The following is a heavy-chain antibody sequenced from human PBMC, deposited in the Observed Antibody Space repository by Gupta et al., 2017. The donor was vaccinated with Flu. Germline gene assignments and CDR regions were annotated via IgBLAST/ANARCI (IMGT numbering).Heavy chain of an antibody. J-gene: IGHJ6*02. CDR2: FYYSGSS. CDR3: ARPWNPATTYAFYGMDV. V-gene: IGHV4-39*01. D-gene: IGHD1-1*01. Sequence: GWIGQPAGKGLEWIGGFYYSGSSYYNPSLKSRVTISFDTSKNQFSLRLSSVSAAETAVYFCARPWNPATTYAFYGMDVWGQGTTVTVSS.